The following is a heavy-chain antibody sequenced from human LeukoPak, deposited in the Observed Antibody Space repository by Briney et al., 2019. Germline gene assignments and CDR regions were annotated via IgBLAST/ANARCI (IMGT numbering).Heavy chain of an antibody. CDR2: IYYSGST. J-gene: IGHJ6*02. CDR3: ARGIVGATTGYYYYGMDV. V-gene: IGHV4-59*01. Sequence: SEPLSLTCTVSGGSISSYYWSWIRQPPGKGLEWIGYIYYSGSTNYNPSLKSRVTISVDTSKNQFSLKLSSVTAADTAVYYCARGIVGATTGYYYYGMDVWGQGTTVTVSS. CDR1: GGSISSYY. D-gene: IGHD1-26*01.